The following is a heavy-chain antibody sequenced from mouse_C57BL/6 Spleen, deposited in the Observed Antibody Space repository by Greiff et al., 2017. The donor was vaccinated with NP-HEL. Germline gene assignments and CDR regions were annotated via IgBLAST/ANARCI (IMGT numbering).Heavy chain of an antibody. CDR2: IFPGSGST. Sequence: QVQLQQPGTELVKPGASVKLSCKASGYTFTDYYINWVKQRPGQGLEWIGWIFPGSGSTYYNEKFKGKATLTVDKSSSTAYMLLSSLTSEDSAVYFCARTFYYGNYGGYAMDYWGQGTSVTVSS. D-gene: IGHD2-1*01. V-gene: IGHV1-75*01. CDR3: ARTFYYGNYGGYAMDY. J-gene: IGHJ4*01. CDR1: GYTFTDYY.